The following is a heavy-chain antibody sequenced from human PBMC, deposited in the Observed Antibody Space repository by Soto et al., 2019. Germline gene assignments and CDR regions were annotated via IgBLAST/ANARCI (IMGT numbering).Heavy chain of an antibody. D-gene: IGHD6-19*01. V-gene: IGHV3-33*01. CDR2: IWYDGSNK. J-gene: IGHJ6*02. CDR3: ARDTFQGSGNRDYYYYGMDV. Sequence: PGGSLRLSCAASGFTFSSYGMHWVRQAPGKGLEWVAVIWYDGSNKYYADSVKGRFTISRDNSKNTLYLQMNSLRAEDTAVYYCARDTFQGSGNRDYYYYGMDVWGQGTTVTVSS. CDR1: GFTFSSYG.